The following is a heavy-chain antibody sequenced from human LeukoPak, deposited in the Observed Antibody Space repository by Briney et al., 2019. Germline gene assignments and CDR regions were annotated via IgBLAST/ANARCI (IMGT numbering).Heavy chain of an antibody. CDR3: ARVLEGGSGQHWYFDL. CDR1: GGSFSGYY. J-gene: IGHJ2*01. CDR2: INHSGST. V-gene: IGHV4-34*01. Sequence: NPSETLSLTCAVYGGSFSGYYWSWIRQPPGKGLEWLGEINHSGSTNYNPSRKRRVTISVDTSTNQFSLRLSSVTAAETAVYSCARVLEGGSGQHWYFDLWGRGTLVTVSS. D-gene: IGHD6-19*01.